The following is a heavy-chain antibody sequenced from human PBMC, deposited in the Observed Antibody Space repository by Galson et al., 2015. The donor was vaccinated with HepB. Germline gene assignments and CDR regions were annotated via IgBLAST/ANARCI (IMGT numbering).Heavy chain of an antibody. CDR3: ARESEWWSPSGRKRGTDY. D-gene: IGHD2-15*01. CDR2: IIPILGIA. CDR1: GGTFSSYA. V-gene: IGHV1-69*04. Sequence: SVKVSCKASGGTFSSYAISWVRQAPGQGLEWMGRIIPILGIANYAQKFQGRVTITADKSTSTAYMELSSLRSEDTAVYYCARESEWWSPSGRKRGTDYWGQGTLVTVSS. J-gene: IGHJ4*02.